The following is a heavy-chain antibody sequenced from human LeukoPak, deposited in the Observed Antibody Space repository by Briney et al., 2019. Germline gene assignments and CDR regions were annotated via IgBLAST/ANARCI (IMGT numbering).Heavy chain of an antibody. J-gene: IGHJ4*02. CDR2: IYPGESDT. CDR3: ARNRGDNTFDY. V-gene: IGHV5-51*01. CDR1: GYSFSNYW. D-gene: IGHD3-10*01. Sequence: GESLKISCEGSGYSFSNYWIGLGRPMPGKSLEWMGFIYPGESDTRYSPSFQGQVTISADKSISTAYLQWRSLKASDTAMYYCARNRGDNTFDYWGQGILVTVSS.